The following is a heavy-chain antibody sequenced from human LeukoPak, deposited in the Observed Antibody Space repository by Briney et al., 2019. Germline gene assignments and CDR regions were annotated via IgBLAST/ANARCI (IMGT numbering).Heavy chain of an antibody. CDR2: ISGSGGST. Sequence: QSGGSLRLSCAASGFTFSSYSMNWVRQAPGKGLEWVSAISGSGGSTYYADSVKGRFTISRDNSKNTLYLQMNSLRAEDTAVYYCAKAIVRGGAFDIWGQGTMVTVSS. D-gene: IGHD2-8*01. V-gene: IGHV3-23*01. CDR1: GFTFSSYS. CDR3: AKAIVRGGAFDI. J-gene: IGHJ3*02.